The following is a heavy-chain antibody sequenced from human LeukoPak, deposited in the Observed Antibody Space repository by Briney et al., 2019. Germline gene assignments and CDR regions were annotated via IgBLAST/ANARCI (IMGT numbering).Heavy chain of an antibody. V-gene: IGHV4-4*07. CDR3: AGNLLTYYYGSGGFDP. CDR1: SGTISSYY. Sequence: SETLSLTGTVSSGTISSYYWSWIRQPPGKGLEWIGRLYTSGSTNYNPSLNRRVTMSVDPSKNQFSLKLSSVTAADPAVYYCAGNLLTYYYGSGGFDPWGQGTLVTVSS. D-gene: IGHD3-10*01. CDR2: LYTSGST. J-gene: IGHJ5*02.